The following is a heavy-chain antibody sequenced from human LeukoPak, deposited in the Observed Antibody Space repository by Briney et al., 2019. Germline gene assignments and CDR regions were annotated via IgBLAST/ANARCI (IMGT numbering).Heavy chain of an antibody. CDR2: ISGSGGST. V-gene: IGHV3-23*01. CDR1: GFTFSSYA. D-gene: IGHD2-15*01. Sequence: GGSLRLSCAASGFTFSSYAMSWVRQAPGKGLEWVSAISGSGGSTYYADSVKGRFTTSRDNSKNTLYLQMNSLRAEDTAVYYCAKGRYCSGGSCYSIGNWFDPWGQGTLVTVSS. J-gene: IGHJ5*02. CDR3: AKGRYCSGGSCYSIGNWFDP.